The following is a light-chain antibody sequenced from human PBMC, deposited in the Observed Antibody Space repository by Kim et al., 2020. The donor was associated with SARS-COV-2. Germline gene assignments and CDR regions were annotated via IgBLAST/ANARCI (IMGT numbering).Light chain of an antibody. CDR2: DAS. J-gene: IGKJ4*02. CDR3: QQYANSPFT. CDR1: QTVTKSY. V-gene: IGKV3-20*01. Sequence: EIVLTQSPGTLSLSPGERATLSCRASQTVTKSYLGWYQQKPGQTPRLLIYDASNRATGIPDRFSGSESGTDFTLTISRLEPEDFAVYYCQQYANSPFTFGRGTKVDIK.